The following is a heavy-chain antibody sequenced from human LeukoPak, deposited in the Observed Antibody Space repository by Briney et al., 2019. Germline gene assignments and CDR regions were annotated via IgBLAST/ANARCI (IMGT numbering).Heavy chain of an antibody. CDR3: ARGDSSGYYYYYFAMDV. D-gene: IGHD3-22*01. CDR2: IWYDGSNK. Sequence: GGSLRLSCAASGFTFSSYGMHWVRQAPGKGLEWVAVIWYDGSNKYYADSVKGRFTISRDNSKNTLFLQMNSLRAEDTAVYYCARGDSSGYYYYYFAMDVWGQGTTVTVSS. V-gene: IGHV3-33*01. J-gene: IGHJ6*02. CDR1: GFTFSSYG.